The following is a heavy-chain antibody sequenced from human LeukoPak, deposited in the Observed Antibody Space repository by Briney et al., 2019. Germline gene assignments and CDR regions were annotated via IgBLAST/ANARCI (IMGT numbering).Heavy chain of an antibody. V-gene: IGHV1-69*01. J-gene: IGHJ6*03. CDR2: IIPIFGTA. CDR3: ARAPRGFTQWLPYYYYYTDV. CDR1: GGTFSSYA. D-gene: IGHD5-24*01. Sequence: ASVKVSCKASGGTFSSYAISWVRQAPGQGLERMGGIIPIFGTANYAQKFQGRVTITADESTGTAYMELSSLRSEDTAVYYCARAPRGFTQWLPYYYYYTDVWGKGTTVTVSS.